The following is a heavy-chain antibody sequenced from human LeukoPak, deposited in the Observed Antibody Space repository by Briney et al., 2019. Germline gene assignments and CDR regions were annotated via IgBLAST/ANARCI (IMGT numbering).Heavy chain of an antibody. Sequence: PGGSLTLSCAASGFTFIDFGVNWVRQAPGKGLEWVSYISGSGTSINYADSVKGRFAISRDNVKNSLSLQMNSLRAEDTAVYYCARSAYAYSFDYWGQGTLVSVSS. D-gene: IGHD4-11*01. V-gene: IGHV3-48*03. CDR3: ARSAYAYSFDY. J-gene: IGHJ4*02. CDR2: ISGSGTSI. CDR1: GFTFIDFG.